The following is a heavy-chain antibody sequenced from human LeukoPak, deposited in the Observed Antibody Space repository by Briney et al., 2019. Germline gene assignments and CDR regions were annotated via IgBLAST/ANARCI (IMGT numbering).Heavy chain of an antibody. J-gene: IGHJ5*02. D-gene: IGHD3-10*01. CDR1: GYTFTAYY. V-gene: IGHV1-2*02. CDR2: INPNSGGT. CDR3: ASCFGRDP. Sequence: GSVRVSCTASGYTFTAYYLHWVRQAPGQGLEWMGWINPNSGGTNYAQSVKGRVSITRDNSSNTGYMEMNRLRADDTAVYYCASCFGRDPWGQGTLVTVSS.